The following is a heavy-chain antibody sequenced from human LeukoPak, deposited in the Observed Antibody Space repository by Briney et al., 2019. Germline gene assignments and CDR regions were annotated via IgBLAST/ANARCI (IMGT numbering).Heavy chain of an antibody. CDR2: IIPIFGTA. J-gene: IGHJ6*03. Sequence: GASVKVSCKASGYTFTSYGISWVRQAPGQGLEWMGGIIPIFGTANYAQKFQGRVTITADESTSTAYMELSSLRSEDTAVYYCASPGVATTSYYYYYYIDVWGKGTTVTVSS. CDR3: ASPGVATTSYYYYYYIDV. CDR1: GYTFTSYG. V-gene: IGHV1-69*13. D-gene: IGHD5-12*01.